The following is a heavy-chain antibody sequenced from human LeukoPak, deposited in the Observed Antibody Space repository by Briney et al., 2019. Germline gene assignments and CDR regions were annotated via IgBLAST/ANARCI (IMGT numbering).Heavy chain of an antibody. CDR3: AKDPFVSGAFDY. CDR1: GFTFSSYA. V-gene: IGHV3-23*01. D-gene: IGHD1-26*01. Sequence: GGSLRLSCAASGFTFSSYAMSWVRQARGKGVEWVSAISGSGGSTYYADSVKGRFTISRDNSKNTLYLQMNSLRAEDTAVYYCAKDPFVSGAFDYWGQGTLVTVST. J-gene: IGHJ4*02. CDR2: ISGSGGST.